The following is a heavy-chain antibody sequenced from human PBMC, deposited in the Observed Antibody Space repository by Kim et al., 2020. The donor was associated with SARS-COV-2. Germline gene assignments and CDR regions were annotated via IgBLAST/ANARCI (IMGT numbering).Heavy chain of an antibody. D-gene: IGHD3-22*01. J-gene: IGHJ4*02. Sequence: GGSLRLSCAASGFTFSNAWMSWVRQAPGKGLEWVGRIKSKTDGGTTDYAAPVKGRFTISRDDSKNTLYLQMNSLKTEDTAVYYCTTHSDNYYDSSGYYRPDYWGQGTLVTVSS. CDR2: IKSKTDGGTT. V-gene: IGHV3-15*01. CDR1: GFTFSNAW. CDR3: TTHSDNYYDSSGYYRPDY.